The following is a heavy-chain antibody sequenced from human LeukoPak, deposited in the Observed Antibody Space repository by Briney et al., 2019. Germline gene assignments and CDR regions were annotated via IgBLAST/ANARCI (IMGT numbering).Heavy chain of an antibody. J-gene: IGHJ3*02. CDR3: ARDRTVGNAFDI. CDR2: INPNSGST. Sequence: ASVKVSCKASGYTFTGYYMHWVRQAPGQGLEWMGWINPNSGSTNYAQKFQGRVTMTRDTSISTAYMELSRLRSDDTAVYYCARDRTVGNAFDIWGQGTMVTVSS. D-gene: IGHD4-23*01. CDR1: GYTFTGYY. V-gene: IGHV1-2*02.